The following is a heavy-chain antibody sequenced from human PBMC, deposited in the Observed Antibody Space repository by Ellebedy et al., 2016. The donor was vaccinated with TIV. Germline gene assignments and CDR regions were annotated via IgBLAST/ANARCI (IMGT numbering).Heavy chain of an antibody. CDR1: GYSFTSYW. J-gene: IGHJ6*02. Sequence: GESLKISXKSSGYSFTSYWISWVRQMPGKGLEWMGRIDPSDSYTNYSPSFQGHVTISADKSISTAYLQWSSLKASDTAMYYCARRGRFGELYYYGMDVWGQGTTVTVSS. V-gene: IGHV5-10-1*01. CDR2: IDPSDSYT. D-gene: IGHD3-10*01. CDR3: ARRGRFGELYYYGMDV.